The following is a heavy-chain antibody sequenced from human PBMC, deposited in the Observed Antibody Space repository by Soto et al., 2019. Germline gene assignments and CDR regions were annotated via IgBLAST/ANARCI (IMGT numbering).Heavy chain of an antibody. J-gene: IGHJ4*02. CDR3: ARELNYYDSSGYPYYFDY. Sequence: PGGSLRLSCEASGSTFSSYGMHWVRQAPGNGLEWVAVIWYDGSNKYYADSVKGRFTISRDNSKNTLYLQMNSLRAEDTAVYYCARELNYYDSSGYPYYFDYWGQATLVTVSS. CDR1: GSTFSSYG. D-gene: IGHD3-22*01. CDR2: IWYDGSNK. V-gene: IGHV3-33*01.